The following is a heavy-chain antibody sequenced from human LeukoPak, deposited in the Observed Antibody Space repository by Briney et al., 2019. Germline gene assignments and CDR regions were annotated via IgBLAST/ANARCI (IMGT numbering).Heavy chain of an antibody. CDR1: GGSISSRSHS. CDR2: IFYTGSG. Sequence: SETLSLTCTVSGGSISSRSHSWAWIREPPGKGLEWIGSIFYTGSGYYNPSLESRVTMSLDTSKNQISLKLTSVTAADTAVYYCARKTWFWYFDSWGQGTLVTVSS. CDR3: ARKTWFWYFDS. D-gene: IGHD3-10*01. V-gene: IGHV4-39*01. J-gene: IGHJ4*02.